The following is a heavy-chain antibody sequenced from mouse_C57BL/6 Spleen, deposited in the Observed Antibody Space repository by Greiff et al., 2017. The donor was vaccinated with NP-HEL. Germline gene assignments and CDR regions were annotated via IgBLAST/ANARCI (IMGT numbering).Heavy chain of an antibody. J-gene: IGHJ3*01. CDR3: ARSYGYDGRFAY. Sequence: EVQLVESGGGLVQPGGSLSLSCAASGFTFTDYYMSWVRQPPGKALEWLGFIRNKANGYTTEYSASVKGRFTISRDNSQSILYLQMNALRAEDSATYYCARSYGYDGRFAYWGQGTLVTVSA. CDR1: GFTFTDYY. V-gene: IGHV7-3*01. CDR2: IRNKANGYTT. D-gene: IGHD2-2*01.